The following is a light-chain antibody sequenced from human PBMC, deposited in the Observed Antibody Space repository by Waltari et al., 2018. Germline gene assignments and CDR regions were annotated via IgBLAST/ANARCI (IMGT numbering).Light chain of an antibody. J-gene: IGLJ3*02. CDR1: KLGTKY. Sequence: SYELTQSPSVSVSPGLKASIPCSVDKLGTKYSFWYQVKPGQSPVLVIYQDTKRPSGIPERFSGSNSGNTATLTVSGTQAMDEADYFCQAWDSNTAWVFGGGTKLTVL. CDR2: QDT. CDR3: QAWDSNTAWV. V-gene: IGLV3-1*01.